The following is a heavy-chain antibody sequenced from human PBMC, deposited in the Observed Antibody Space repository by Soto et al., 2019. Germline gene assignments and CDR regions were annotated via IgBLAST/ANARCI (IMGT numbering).Heavy chain of an antibody. CDR1: GGSISSGGYY. CDR2: IYYSGST. D-gene: IGHD3-10*01. V-gene: IGHV4-31*03. CDR3: ASSYGSYYGSGSLPYYGMDV. Sequence: PSETLSLTCTVSGGSISSGGYYWSWIRQHPGQGLEWIGYIYYSGSTYYNPSLKSRVTISVDTSKNQFSLKLSSVTAADTAVYYCASSYGSYYGSGSLPYYGMDVWGQGTTVTVSS. J-gene: IGHJ6*02.